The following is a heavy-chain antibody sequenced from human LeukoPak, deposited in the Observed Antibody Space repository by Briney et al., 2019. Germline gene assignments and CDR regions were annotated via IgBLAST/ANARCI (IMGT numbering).Heavy chain of an antibody. V-gene: IGHV3-48*01. CDR2: IGTSSTTI. CDR3: AREDY. CDR1: GFTFSSYT. J-gene: IGHJ4*02. Sequence: GGSLRLSCAASGFTFSSYTMNWVRQPPGKGLEWVSNIGTSSTTIYYADSVKGRFTISRDNSENTLYLQMNSLRVEDTAVYYCAREDYWGQGTLVTVSS.